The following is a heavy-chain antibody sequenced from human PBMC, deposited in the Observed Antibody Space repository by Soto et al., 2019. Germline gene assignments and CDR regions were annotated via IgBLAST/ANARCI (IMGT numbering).Heavy chain of an antibody. CDR3: AGVRGPYCGGECYPPTPNGVDP. Sequence: QLQLQESGSGLVKPSQTLSLTCAVSGGSISSGGYSWSWIRQPPGKGLEWIGSIYHSGSTYYNPSLKSRVTRSVDRSKNQFSLNLSSVTAADSAVYYCAGVRGPYCGGECYPPTPNGVDPWGQGTLVTVSS. CDR2: IYHSGST. CDR1: GGSISSGGYS. D-gene: IGHD2-21*01. J-gene: IGHJ5*02. V-gene: IGHV4-30-2*01.